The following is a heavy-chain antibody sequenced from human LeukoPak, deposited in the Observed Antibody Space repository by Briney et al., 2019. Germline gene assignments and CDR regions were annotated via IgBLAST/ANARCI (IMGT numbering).Heavy chain of an antibody. CDR1: GFTFSGYA. CDR3: ATDYVWGSYRRTGY. CDR2: ISGSGGST. J-gene: IGHJ4*02. V-gene: IGHV3-23*01. D-gene: IGHD3-16*02. Sequence: PGGSLRLSCAASGFTFSGYAMSWVRQAPGKGLEWVSAISGSGGSTYYADSVKGRFTISRDNSKNTLYLQMNSLRAEDTAVYYCATDYVWGSYRRTGYWGQGTLVTVS.